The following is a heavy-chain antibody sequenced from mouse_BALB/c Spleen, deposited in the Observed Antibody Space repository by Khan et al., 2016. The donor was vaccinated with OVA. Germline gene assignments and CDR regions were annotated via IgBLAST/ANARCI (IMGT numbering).Heavy chain of an antibody. CDR3: ARSNYYGYYFDY. J-gene: IGHJ2*01. CDR1: GYSITSGYA. Sequence: EVQLQESGPGLVKPSQSLSLTCTVTGYSITSGYAWNWIRQFPGNKLEWMGYISYSGFTNYNPSLKSRISITRDTSKNQFFLQLSSVISEDTATYYCARSNYYGYYFDYWGQGATLTVSS. V-gene: IGHV3-2*02. D-gene: IGHD1-1*01. CDR2: ISYSGFT.